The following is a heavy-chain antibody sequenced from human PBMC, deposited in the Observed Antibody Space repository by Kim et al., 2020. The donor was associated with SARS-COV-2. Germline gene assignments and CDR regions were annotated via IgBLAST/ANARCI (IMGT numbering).Heavy chain of an antibody. CDR2: IKSDGSIT. J-gene: IGHJ4*02. Sequence: GGSLRLSCAASGLTFSTSWMHWVRQAPGKGLVWVSRIKSDGSITSYADSVKGRFTISRDNAKNTLFLQMNSLRDEDTAVYYCAREWSSGSHDCWGQGTLVTVSS. CDR3: AREWSSGSHDC. D-gene: IGHD6-19*01. CDR1: GLTFSTSW. V-gene: IGHV3-74*01.